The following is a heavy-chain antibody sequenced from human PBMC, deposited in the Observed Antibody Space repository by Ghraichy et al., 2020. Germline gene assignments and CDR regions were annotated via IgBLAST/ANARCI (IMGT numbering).Heavy chain of an antibody. CDR2: IIPIFGTA. CDR3: AFEQTEMVGIDYSQGDWFDP. V-gene: IGHV1-69*13. CDR1: GGTFSSYA. Sequence: SVKVSCKASGGTFSSYAISWVRQAPGQGLEWMGGIIPIFGTANYAQKFQGRVTITADESTSTAYMELSSLRSEDTAVYYCAFEQTEMVGIDYSQGDWFDPWGQGTLVTVSS. D-gene: IGHD2-21*01. J-gene: IGHJ5*02.